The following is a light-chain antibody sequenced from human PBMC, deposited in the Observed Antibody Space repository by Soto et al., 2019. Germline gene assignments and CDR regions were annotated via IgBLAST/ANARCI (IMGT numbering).Light chain of an antibody. CDR3: QQLRSYPST. Sequence: IQLTQSPSSLSASVGDRVTITCRASQDISSSLGWYQQKPGKAPKLLIYAASILQSGVPSRFSGSEFGTDFTLTISSLQAEDFASYFCQQLRSYPSTFGGGTKVEIK. V-gene: IGKV1-9*01. CDR2: AAS. CDR1: QDISSS. J-gene: IGKJ4*01.